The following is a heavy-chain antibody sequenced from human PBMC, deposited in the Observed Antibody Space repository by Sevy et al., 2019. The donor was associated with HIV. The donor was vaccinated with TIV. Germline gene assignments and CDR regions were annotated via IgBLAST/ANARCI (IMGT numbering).Heavy chain of an antibody. D-gene: IGHD5-12*01. V-gene: IGHV1-2*02. CDR1: GYTFTGYY. Sequence: ASVKVSCKASGYTFTGYYMHWVRQAPGQGLEWMGWINPNSGGTNYAQKFQGRVTMTRDTSISTAYMGLSRLRSDDTAVYYCARIWLQSPFTFDYWGQGTLVTVSS. J-gene: IGHJ4*02. CDR3: ARIWLQSPFTFDY. CDR2: INPNSGGT.